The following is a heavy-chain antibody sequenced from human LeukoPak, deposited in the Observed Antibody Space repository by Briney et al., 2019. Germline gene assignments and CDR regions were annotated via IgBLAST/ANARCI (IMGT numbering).Heavy chain of an antibody. CDR1: GFTVSSNY. CDR3: ARGSSTSRMYGRDV. D-gene: IGHD2-2*01. Sequence: GGSLRLSCAASGFTVSSNYMSWVRQAPGKGLEWVSVIYSGGSTYYADSVKGRFTISRDNSKNTLYLQMNSLRAEDTAVYYCARGSSTSRMYGRDVWGQGPTVTVAS. J-gene: IGHJ6*02. V-gene: IGHV3-53*01. CDR2: IYSGGST.